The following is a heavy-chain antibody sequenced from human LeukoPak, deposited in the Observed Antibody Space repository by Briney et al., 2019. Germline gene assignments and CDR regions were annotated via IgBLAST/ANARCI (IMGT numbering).Heavy chain of an antibody. J-gene: IGHJ4*02. D-gene: IGHD6-13*01. CDR2: ISGSGGST. V-gene: IGHV3-23*01. CDR3: ARAIIDSSSSTDY. CDR1: GFTFSSYA. Sequence: GGSLRLSCAASGFTFSSYAMSWVRQAPGKGLEWVSVISGSGGSTYCADSVKGRFTISRDNAKNTLYLQMNSLRAEDTAVYYCARAIIDSSSSTDYWGQGTLATVSS.